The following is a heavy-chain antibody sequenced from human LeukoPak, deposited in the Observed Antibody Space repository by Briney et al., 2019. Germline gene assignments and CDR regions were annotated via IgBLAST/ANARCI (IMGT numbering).Heavy chain of an antibody. D-gene: IGHD3-3*01. J-gene: IGHJ5*02. CDR1: GDSITRSSYY. CDR3: ARLASFDRFRAEWLFDH. V-gene: IGHV4-39*01. Sequence: PSETLSLTCTVSGDSITRSSYYWGWIRQPPGKGLEYIGHVYYSGNTYSNSSLKSRVTISVDTSKSQLSLSLSSLTAADTAVYYCARLASFDRFRAEWLFDHWGQGKLVVVSS. CDR2: VYYSGNT.